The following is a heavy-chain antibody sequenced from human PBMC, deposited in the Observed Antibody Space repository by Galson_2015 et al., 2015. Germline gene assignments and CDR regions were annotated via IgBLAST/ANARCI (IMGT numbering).Heavy chain of an antibody. CDR3: ARWDYDIVAAYIEY. CDR1: GYIFVSYW. V-gene: IGHV5-51*01. D-gene: IGHD3-9*01. J-gene: IGHJ4*02. CDR2: IYPAASAP. Sequence: QSGAEVKKPGESLKISCKGSGYIFVSYWIGWVRQMPGNGLAWVGIIYPAASAPRYSPSFQGQVTISADKSIRTAYLQCSSLKALDTAIYYCARWDYDIVAAYIEYWGRGTLVAVSS.